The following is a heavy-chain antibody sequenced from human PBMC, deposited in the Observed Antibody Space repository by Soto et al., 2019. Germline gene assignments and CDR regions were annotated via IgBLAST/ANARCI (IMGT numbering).Heavy chain of an antibody. V-gene: IGHV3-21*01. Sequence: GGSLRLSCAASGFTFSSYSMNWVRQAPGKGLEWVSSISSSSSYIYYADSVKGRFTISRDNAKNSLYLQMNSLRAEDTAVYYCARGAGHLNYYGMDVWGQGTTVTVSS. J-gene: IGHJ6*02. CDR3: ARGAGHLNYYGMDV. CDR2: ISSSSSYI. CDR1: GFTFSSYS. D-gene: IGHD3-3*02.